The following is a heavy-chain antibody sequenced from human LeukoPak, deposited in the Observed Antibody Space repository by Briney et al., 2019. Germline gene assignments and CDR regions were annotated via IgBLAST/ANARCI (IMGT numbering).Heavy chain of an antibody. CDR3: ARFGSSTWYKGAFDI. Sequence: SETLSLTCAVYGGSFSGYYWSWIRQPPGKGLEWTGEIVHSGNTKYNPSLKSRVTISVNTSKNQFSLNLTSVTAADTAVYYCARFGSSTWYKGAFDIWGQGTMVTVAS. CDR2: IVHSGNT. J-gene: IGHJ3*02. CDR1: GGSFSGYY. D-gene: IGHD6-13*01. V-gene: IGHV4-34*12.